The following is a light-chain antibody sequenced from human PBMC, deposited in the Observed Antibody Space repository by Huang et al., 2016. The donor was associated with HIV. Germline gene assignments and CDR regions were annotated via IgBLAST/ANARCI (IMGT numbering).Light chain of an antibody. Sequence: DIQLTQSPSSVSASVGDRVTITCRASQGIGTWLAWYQQKPGKAPKLLIDSTSSWQSGVPARFSGSGSGADFTLTISSLQPEDFATYYCQQANSFPYTFGQGTKLEIK. V-gene: IGKV1-12*01. CDR2: STS. CDR3: QQANSFPYT. J-gene: IGKJ2*01. CDR1: QGIGTW.